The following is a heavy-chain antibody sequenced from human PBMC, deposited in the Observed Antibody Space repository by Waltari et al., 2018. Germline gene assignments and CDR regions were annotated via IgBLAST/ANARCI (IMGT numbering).Heavy chain of an antibody. D-gene: IGHD2-15*01. CDR1: GFTFSSYA. CDR3: ARLVAVAATLEPYFDY. CDR2: IYYSGST. V-gene: IGHV4-38-2*01. J-gene: IGHJ4*02. Sequence: VQLLESGGGLVQPGGSLRLSCAASGFTFSSYAMSWVRQAPGKGLEWIGSIYYSGSTYYNPSLKSRVTISVDTSKNQFSLKLSSVTAADTAVYYCARLVAVAATLEPYFDYWGQGTLVTVSS.